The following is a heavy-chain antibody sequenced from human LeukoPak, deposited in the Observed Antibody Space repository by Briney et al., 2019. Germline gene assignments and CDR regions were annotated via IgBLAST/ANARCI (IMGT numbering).Heavy chain of an antibody. CDR3: ARDPPFIIGTTFFDY. V-gene: IGHV3-21*01. D-gene: IGHD1-20*01. CDR1: GFTFSSYS. CDR2: ISTSSTYI. Sequence: GGSLRLSCAASGFTFSSYSMNWVRQAPGKGLDWVSSISTSSTYIYYADSVKGRFTISRDNAKNSLYLQMNSLRAEDTAVYYCARDPPFIIGTTFFDYWGQGTLVTVSS. J-gene: IGHJ4*02.